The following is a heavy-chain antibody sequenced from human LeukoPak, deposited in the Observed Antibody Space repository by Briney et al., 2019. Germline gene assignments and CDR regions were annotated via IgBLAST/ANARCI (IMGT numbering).Heavy chain of an antibody. J-gene: IGHJ3*02. CDR3: ARDGSYFAFDI. Sequence: SETLSLTCTVSGGSISNYYWSWIRQPPGKGLEWIGYIYNSGSTSYNPSLKSRVTMSVDTSKNQFSLKLSSVTAADTAVYYCARDGSYFAFDIWGQGTMVTVSS. D-gene: IGHD1-26*01. V-gene: IGHV4-59*12. CDR1: GGSISNYY. CDR2: IYNSGST.